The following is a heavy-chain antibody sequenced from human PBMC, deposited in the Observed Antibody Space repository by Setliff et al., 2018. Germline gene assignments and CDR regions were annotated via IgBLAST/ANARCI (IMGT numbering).Heavy chain of an antibody. Sequence: SETLSLTCTVSGGSINNYHWNWIRQPPGKGLEWIGYVGYNGNTHYNPSLNSRVTMSVDTSKNQFSLKLSSVTAADTAVYYCAREVGSRLDYWGQGTLVTVSS. CDR3: AREVGSRLDY. V-gene: IGHV4-59*01. D-gene: IGHD6-13*01. J-gene: IGHJ4*02. CDR1: GGSINNYH. CDR2: VGYNGNT.